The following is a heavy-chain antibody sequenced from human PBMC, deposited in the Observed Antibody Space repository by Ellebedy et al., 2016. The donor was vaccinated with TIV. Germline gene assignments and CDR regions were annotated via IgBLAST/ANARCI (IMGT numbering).Heavy chain of an antibody. CDR1: GGTFSDYA. CDR2: INSVFGTA. V-gene: IGHV1-69*13. J-gene: IGHJ2*01. CDR3: ARGRITMVRGGHRRGYWYFDL. Sequence: SVKVSXKSSGGTFSDYAFHWVRQAPGQGLEWMGGINSVFGTANYAQKFQGRVTITADESTTTAYMELTSLRSEDMAVYYCARGRITMVRGGHRRGYWYFDLWGRGTLVTVSS. D-gene: IGHD3-10*01.